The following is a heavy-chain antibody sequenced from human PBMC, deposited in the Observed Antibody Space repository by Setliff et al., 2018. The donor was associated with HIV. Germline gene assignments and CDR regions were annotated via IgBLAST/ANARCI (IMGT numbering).Heavy chain of an antibody. CDR2: LLPLFETT. CDR3: ARGQVVGYTYSGIEL. Sequence: SVKVSCKASGYTFTRYYMHWVRQAPGQGFEWVGGLLPLFETTTYAQTFQGRVSITTDESTSTTYMELSSLRSDDTAVDYCARGQVVGYTYSGIELWGQGTLVTVSS. V-gene: IGHV1-69*05. J-gene: IGHJ4*02. CDR1: GYTFTRYY. D-gene: IGHD5-18*01.